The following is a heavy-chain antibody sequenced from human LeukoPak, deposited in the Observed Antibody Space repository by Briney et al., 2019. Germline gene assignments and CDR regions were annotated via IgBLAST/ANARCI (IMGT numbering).Heavy chain of an antibody. J-gene: IGHJ4*02. CDR3: AALARYYDSSGYYDY. Sequence: SVKVSCKDSGFTFTSSAVQCVRQARGQRLEWIGWIVVGSGNTNYAQKFQERVTITRDMSTSTAYMELSSLRSEDTAVYYCAALARYYDSSGYYDYWGQGTLVTVSS. CDR1: GFTFTSSA. CDR2: IVVGSGNT. D-gene: IGHD3-22*01. V-gene: IGHV1-58*01.